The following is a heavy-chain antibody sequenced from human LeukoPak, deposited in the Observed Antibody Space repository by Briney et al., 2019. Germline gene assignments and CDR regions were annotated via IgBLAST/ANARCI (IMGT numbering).Heavy chain of an antibody. CDR2: ISAYNGNT. V-gene: IGHV1-18*01. Sequence: ASVKVSCKASGYTFTTYSITWVRQAPGQGLEWMGWISAYNGNTNYAQNLQGRVTVTTDTSTTTAYMELRSLRSDDTAVYYCARVNYYYDTSGSGAFDIWGQETVVTVSS. CDR3: ARVNYYYDTSGSGAFDI. J-gene: IGHJ3*02. CDR1: GYTFTTYS. D-gene: IGHD3-22*01.